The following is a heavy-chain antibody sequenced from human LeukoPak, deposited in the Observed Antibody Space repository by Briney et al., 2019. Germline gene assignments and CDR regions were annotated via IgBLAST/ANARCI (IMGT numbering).Heavy chain of an antibody. J-gene: IGHJ4*02. CDR2: IKSKTHDETT. CDR1: GFTFSDAW. V-gene: IGHV3-15*01. CDR3: ARSSGSYYVGYYFDY. Sequence: GGSLRLSCAASGFTFSDAWMTWVRQAPGKGLEWLGRIKSKTHDETTDYAAPVKGRFTISRDDSKNSLYLQMNSLKTEDTAVYYCARSSGSYYVGYYFDYWGQGTLVTVSS. D-gene: IGHD1-26*01.